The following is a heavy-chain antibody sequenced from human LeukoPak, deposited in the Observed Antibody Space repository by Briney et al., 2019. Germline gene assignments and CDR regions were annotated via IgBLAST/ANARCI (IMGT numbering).Heavy chain of an antibody. CDR1: GFTFSSYE. CDR3: ARLPYSWGLDS. V-gene: IGHV3-48*03. Sequence: GGSLRLSCAASGFTFSSYEMSWVRQAPGKGLEWVSYISSSGSTIYYADSVKGRFTISRDNAKNSLYLQMNSLRAEDTAVYYCARLPYSWGLDSWGQGARVTVSS. J-gene: IGHJ4*02. D-gene: IGHD1-26*01. CDR2: ISSSGSTI.